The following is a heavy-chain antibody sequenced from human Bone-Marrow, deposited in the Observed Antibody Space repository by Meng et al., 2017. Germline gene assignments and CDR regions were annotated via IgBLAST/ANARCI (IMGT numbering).Heavy chain of an antibody. CDR2: IIPIFGTT. CDR1: EGTFGSYA. CDR3: ARGSDYVGNSTHY. J-gene: IGHJ4*02. D-gene: IGHD4/OR15-4a*01. V-gene: IGHV1-69*06. Sequence: SVKVSCKASEGTFGSYAIIWVRQAPGQGLEWVGGIIPIFGTTKYAPNLQDRITILADRSTNTAYLELSRLRSEDTAVYFCARGSDYVGNSTHYWGQGTLVTVSS.